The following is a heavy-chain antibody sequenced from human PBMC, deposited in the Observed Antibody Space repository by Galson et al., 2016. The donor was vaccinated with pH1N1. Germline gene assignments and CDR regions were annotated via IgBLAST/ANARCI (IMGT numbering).Heavy chain of an antibody. J-gene: IGHJ4*02. Sequence: SLRLSCAASGFTFSNFSMTWVRQAPGQGLVWVSIILASGETSSYADSVKGRFTISRDDRKNTLYLQMNSLRAEDTAVYYCAKSGGSGDDYFEHFDNWGQGTLVTVSS. CDR3: AKSGGSGDDYFEHFDN. CDR1: GFTFSNFS. D-gene: IGHD3-16*01. CDR2: ILASGETS. V-gene: IGHV3-23*01.